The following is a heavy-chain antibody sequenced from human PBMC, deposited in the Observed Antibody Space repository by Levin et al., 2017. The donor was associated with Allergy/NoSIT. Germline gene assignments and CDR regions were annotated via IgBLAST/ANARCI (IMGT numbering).Heavy chain of an antibody. V-gene: IGHV3-11*01. CDR2: TSSSGSII. CDR3: ARRSKDWEPDPYYFDY. D-gene: IGHD1-26*01. Sequence: PGGSLRLSCAASGFTFSDYYMSWIRQAPGKGLEWVSYTSSSGSIIYYADSVKGRFTISRDNAKNSLYLQINSLRAEDTAVYYCARRSKDWEPDPYYFDYWGQGTLVSVSS. CDR1: GFTFSDYY. J-gene: IGHJ4*02.